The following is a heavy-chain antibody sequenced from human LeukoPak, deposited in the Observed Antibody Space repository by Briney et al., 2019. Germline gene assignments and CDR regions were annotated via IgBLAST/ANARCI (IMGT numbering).Heavy chain of an antibody. CDR3: AAGYSSSWVAFDY. CDR2: ISYDGSNK. V-gene: IGHV3-30-3*01. Sequence: GGSLRLFCAASGFTFSSYAMHWVRQAPGKGLEWVAVISYDGSNKYYADSVKGRFTISRDNSKNTLYLQMNSLRAEDTAVYYCAAGYSSSWVAFDYWGQGTLVTVSS. J-gene: IGHJ4*02. CDR1: GFTFSSYA. D-gene: IGHD6-13*01.